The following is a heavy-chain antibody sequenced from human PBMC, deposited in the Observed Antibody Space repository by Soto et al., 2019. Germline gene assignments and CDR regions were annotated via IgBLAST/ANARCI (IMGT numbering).Heavy chain of an antibody. D-gene: IGHD4-17*01. J-gene: IGHJ6*03. CDR3: ARDPGTVRYVENYYYYMDV. CDR1: GYTLTSYY. Sequence: GDSVKVSCKASGYTLTSYYMHWVRQAPGQGLEWMGIINPSGGSTSYAQKFQGRVTMTRDTSTSTVYMELSSLRSEDTAVYYCARDPGTVRYVENYYYYMDVWGKGTTVTVSS. V-gene: IGHV1-46*03. CDR2: INPSGGST.